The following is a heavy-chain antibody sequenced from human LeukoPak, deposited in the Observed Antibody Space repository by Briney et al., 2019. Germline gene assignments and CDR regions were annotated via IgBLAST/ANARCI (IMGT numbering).Heavy chain of an antibody. CDR3: ARTYSGSFISDY. V-gene: IGHV4-34*01. CDR2: INHSGST. Sequence: SETLSLTCAVYGGSFSGYYWSWIRQPPGKGLEWIGEINHSGSTNYNPSLKSRVTISVDTSKNQFSLNLSSVTAADTAVYYCARTYSGSFISDYWGQGTLVTVSS. D-gene: IGHD1-26*01. J-gene: IGHJ4*02. CDR1: GGSFSGYY.